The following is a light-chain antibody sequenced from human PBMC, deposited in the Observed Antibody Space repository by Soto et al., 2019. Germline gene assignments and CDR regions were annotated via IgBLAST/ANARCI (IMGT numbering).Light chain of an antibody. Sequence: FVLTQSPATLCLSPGERATLSCRTSLSVSVYLDWYQQKPGQAPRLLISDASNRATGIPARFSGSGSGTDFTLTISSLEPEDFAVYYCHQRQYWPPITFGQGTRLEIK. CDR1: LSVSVY. CDR2: DAS. V-gene: IGKV3-11*01. J-gene: IGKJ5*01. CDR3: HQRQYWPPIT.